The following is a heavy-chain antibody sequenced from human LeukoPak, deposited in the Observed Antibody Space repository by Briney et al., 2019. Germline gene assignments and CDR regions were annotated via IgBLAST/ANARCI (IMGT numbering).Heavy chain of an antibody. Sequence: PGGSLRLSCAASGFTFSSYGMHWVRQAPGKGLEWVSVIYSGGSTYYADSVKGRFTISRDNSKNTLYLQMNSLRAEDTAVYYCARESVWFGEWDWGQGTLVTVSS. CDR3: ARESVWFGEWD. CDR2: IYSGGST. D-gene: IGHD3-10*01. V-gene: IGHV3-66*01. J-gene: IGHJ4*02. CDR1: GFTFSSYG.